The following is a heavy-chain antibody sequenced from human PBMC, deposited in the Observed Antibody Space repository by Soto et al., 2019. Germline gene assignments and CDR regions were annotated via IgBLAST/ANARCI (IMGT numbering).Heavy chain of an antibody. CDR2: TYYRSTWLN. CDR3: SREVAGTCAFDI. D-gene: IGHD6-19*01. Sequence: IQLQQSGPGLVKPSQTLSLTCAISGDSVSSNSAAWNWIRQSPSRGLEWLGRTYYRSTWLNDYALSVKGRITINPDTSRNQFFLHLNSVTPEDAAVYYCSREVAGTCAFDIWGQGTVVTVSS. V-gene: IGHV6-1*01. J-gene: IGHJ3*02. CDR1: GDSVSSNSAA.